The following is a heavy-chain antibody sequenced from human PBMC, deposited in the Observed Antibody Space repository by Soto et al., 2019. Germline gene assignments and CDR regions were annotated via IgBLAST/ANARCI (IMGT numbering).Heavy chain of an antibody. Sequence: QVQLQQWGAGLLKPSETLSLTCAVYGGSFSGYYWSWIRQPPGKGLEWIGESNHSGSTNYNPSLKSRDSISVDTSKNHCSLKRSSVTAADTAVYYCARVVAVATFPRYLQHWGQGTLVTVSS. V-gene: IGHV4-34*01. D-gene: IGHD6-19*01. J-gene: IGHJ1*01. CDR2: SNHSGST. CDR3: ARVVAVATFPRYLQH. CDR1: GGSFSGYY.